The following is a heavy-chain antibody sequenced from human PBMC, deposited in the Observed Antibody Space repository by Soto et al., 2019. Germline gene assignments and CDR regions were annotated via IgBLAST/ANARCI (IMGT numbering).Heavy chain of an antibody. Sequence: ASLKVSCKASGYTFTSYDINWVRQATGQALKWMGWMNPNSVNTGYAQKFQGRVTMTRNTSISTAYMELSSQRPEDTTVYYCTGGLYRYSSSWYRGPYYFDYWGQGTLVTVSS. J-gene: IGHJ4*02. CDR1: GYTFTSYD. CDR2: MNPNSVNT. D-gene: IGHD6-13*01. V-gene: IGHV1-8*01. CDR3: TGGLYRYSSSWYRGPYYFDY.